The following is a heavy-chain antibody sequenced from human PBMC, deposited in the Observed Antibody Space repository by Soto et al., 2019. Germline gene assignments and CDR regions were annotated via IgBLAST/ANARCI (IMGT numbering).Heavy chain of an antibody. CDR1: GGSISSYY. CDR2: IYYSGST. J-gene: IGHJ4*02. Sequence: SETLSLTCTVSGGSISSYYWSWIRQPPGKGLEWIGYIYYSGSTNYNPSLKSRVTISVDTSKNQFSLKLSSVTAADTAVYYCARTRQNYYDFWSGYYGSSYYFDYWGQGTLVTVSS. V-gene: IGHV4-59*01. CDR3: ARTRQNYYDFWSGYYGSSYYFDY. D-gene: IGHD3-3*01.